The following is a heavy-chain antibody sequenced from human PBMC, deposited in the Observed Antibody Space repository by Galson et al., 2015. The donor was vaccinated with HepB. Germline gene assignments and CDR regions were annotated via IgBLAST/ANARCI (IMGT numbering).Heavy chain of an antibody. Sequence: SVKVSCKASGYTFTSYDINWVRQATGQGLEWMGWMNPNSGNTGYAEKFQGRVTMTRNTSISTAYMELSSLRSEDTAVYYCARGIAAAYRYFDPWGQGTLVTVSS. CDR1: GYTFTSYD. CDR3: ARGIAAAYRYFDP. J-gene: IGHJ5*02. D-gene: IGHD6-13*01. CDR2: MNPNSGNT. V-gene: IGHV1-8*01.